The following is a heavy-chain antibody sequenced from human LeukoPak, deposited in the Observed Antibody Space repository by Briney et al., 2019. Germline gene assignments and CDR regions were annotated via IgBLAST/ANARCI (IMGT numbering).Heavy chain of an antibody. CDR1: GFTFSSYE. CDR3: AREGTAMVSFDY. Sequence: QPGGSLRLSCAASGFTFSSYEMNWVRQAPGKGLGWVSYISSGGNTIYYADSVKGRFTISRDNAKNSLYLQMNSLRAEDTAVYYCAREGTAMVSFDYWGQGTLVTVSS. CDR2: ISSGGNTI. J-gene: IGHJ4*02. D-gene: IGHD5-18*01. V-gene: IGHV3-48*03.